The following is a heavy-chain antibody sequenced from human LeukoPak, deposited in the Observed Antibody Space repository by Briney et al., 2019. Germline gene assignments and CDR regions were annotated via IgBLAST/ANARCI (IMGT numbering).Heavy chain of an antibody. V-gene: IGHV1-2*02. Sequence: ASVKVSCKASGYTFTGYYMHWVRQAPGQGLEWMGWINPNSGGTNYAQKFQGRVTMTRDTSISTAYMELSRLRSDDTAVYYCARDFEDIVVVPAALQFDPWGQGTLVTVSS. CDR1: GYTFTGYY. D-gene: IGHD2-2*01. CDR2: INPNSGGT. J-gene: IGHJ5*02. CDR3: ARDFEDIVVVPAALQFDP.